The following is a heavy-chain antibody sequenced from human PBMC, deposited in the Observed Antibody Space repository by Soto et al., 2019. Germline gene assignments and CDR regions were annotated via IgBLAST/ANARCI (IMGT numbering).Heavy chain of an antibody. CDR3: ARLQWGFDP. J-gene: IGHJ5*02. V-gene: IGHV4-59*01. CDR2: IYYSGST. Sequence: SETLSLTCTVSGGSISSYYWSWIRQPPGKGLEWIGYIYYSGSTNYNPSLKGRVTISVDTSKNQFSLKLSSVTAADTAVYYCARLQWGFDPWGQGTLVTVSS. D-gene: IGHD6-19*01. CDR1: GGSISSYY.